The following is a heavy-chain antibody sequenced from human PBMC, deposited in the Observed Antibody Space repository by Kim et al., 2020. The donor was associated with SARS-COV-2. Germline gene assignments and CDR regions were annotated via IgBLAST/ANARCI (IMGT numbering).Heavy chain of an antibody. V-gene: IGHV3-33*01. J-gene: IGHJ4*02. CDR3: ARSGLGWLQFIDY. CDR1: GFTFSSYG. Sequence: GGSLRLSCAASGFTFSSYGMHWVRQAPGKGLEWVAVIWYDGSNKYYADSVKGRFTISRDNSKNTLYLQMNSLRAEDTAVYYCARSGLGWLQFIDYWGQGTLVTVSS. CDR2: IWYDGSNK. D-gene: IGHD5-12*01.